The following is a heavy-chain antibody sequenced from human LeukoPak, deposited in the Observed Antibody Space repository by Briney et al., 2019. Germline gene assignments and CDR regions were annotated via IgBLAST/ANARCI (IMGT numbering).Heavy chain of an antibody. CDR1: GYTFTGYY. V-gene: IGHV1-2*02. CDR2: INPNSGGT. J-gene: IGHJ4*02. D-gene: IGHD3-9*01. Sequence: ASVNVSCTASGYTFTGYYMHWVRQAPGQGLEWMGWINPNSGGTNYAQKFQGRVTMTRDTSISTAYMELSRLRSDDTAVYYCARQARAYYDILTGYYNSYYFDYWGQGTLVTVSS. CDR3: ARQARAYYDILTGYYNSYYFDY.